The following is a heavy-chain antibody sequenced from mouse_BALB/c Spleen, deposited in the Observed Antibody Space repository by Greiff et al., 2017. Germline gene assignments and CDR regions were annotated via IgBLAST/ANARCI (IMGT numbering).Heavy chain of an antibody. CDR3: ARHELRYPYYAMDY. V-gene: IGHV5-6-2*01. J-gene: IGHJ4*01. Sequence: EVMLVESGGGLVKLGGSLKLSCAASGFTFSSYYMSWVRQTPEKRLELVAAINSNGGSTYYPDTVKGRFTISRDNAKNTLYLQMSSLKSEDTALYYCARHELRYPYYAMDYWGQGTSVTVSS. CDR2: INSNGGST. D-gene: IGHD1-1*01. CDR1: GFTFSSYY.